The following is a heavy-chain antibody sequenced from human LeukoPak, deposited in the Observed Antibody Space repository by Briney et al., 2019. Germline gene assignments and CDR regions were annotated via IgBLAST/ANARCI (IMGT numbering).Heavy chain of an antibody. D-gene: IGHD4-17*01. J-gene: IGHJ4*02. CDR2: ISSDGTTR. CDR3: ARPFGRYGDYENYYFDY. V-gene: IGHV3-48*01. CDR1: EFTFSTYS. Sequence: GGSLRLSCAASEFTFSTYSMNWVRQAPGKGLEWVSYISSDGTTRYYADSVKGRFTVSRDTAKNSLYLQMNRLRAEDTAVYYCARPFGRYGDYENYYFDYWGQGTLVTVSS.